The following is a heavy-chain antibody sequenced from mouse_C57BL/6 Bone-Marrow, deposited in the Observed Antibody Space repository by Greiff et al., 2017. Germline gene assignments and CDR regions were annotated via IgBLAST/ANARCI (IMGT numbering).Heavy chain of an antibody. J-gene: IGHJ1*03. D-gene: IGHD1-1*01. Sequence: SGAELVRPGASVKMSCKASGYTFTSYNMHWVKQTPRQGLEWIGAIYPGNGDTSYNQKFKGKATLTVDKSSSTAYMQLSSLTSEDSAVYFCARSYYGSIHWYFDVWGTGTTVTVSS. CDR1: GYTFTSYN. V-gene: IGHV1-12*01. CDR2: IYPGNGDT. CDR3: ARSYYGSIHWYFDV.